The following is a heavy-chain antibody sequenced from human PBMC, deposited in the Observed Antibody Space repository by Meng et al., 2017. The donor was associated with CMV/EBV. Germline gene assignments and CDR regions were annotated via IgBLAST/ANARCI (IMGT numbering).Heavy chain of an antibody. CDR2: ISGSGGST. CDR3: AKGASNYYFDY. J-gene: IGHJ4*02. Sequence: GEFLKISCAASGFTFSSYAMSWVRQAPGKGLEWVSAISGSGGSTYYADSVKGRFTISRDNSKNTLYLQMNSLRAEDTAVYYCAKGASNYYFDYWGQGTLVTVSS. D-gene: IGHD4-11*01. CDR1: GFTFSSYA. V-gene: IGHV3-23*01.